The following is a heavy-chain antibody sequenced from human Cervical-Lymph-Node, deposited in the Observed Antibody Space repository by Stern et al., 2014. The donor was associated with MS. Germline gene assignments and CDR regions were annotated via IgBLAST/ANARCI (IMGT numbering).Heavy chain of an antibody. Sequence: VQLVESGPGLVKPSETLSLTCTVSGGSVSSGSYYWSWIRQPPGKGLEWIGYIYYSGSTNYNPSLKSRVTISVDTSKNQFSLKLSSVTAADTAVYYCARAPYGGGPFDYWGQGTLVTVSS. V-gene: IGHV4-61*01. D-gene: IGHD4-23*01. CDR3: ARAPYGGGPFDY. CDR2: IYYSGST. J-gene: IGHJ4*02. CDR1: GGSVSSGSYY.